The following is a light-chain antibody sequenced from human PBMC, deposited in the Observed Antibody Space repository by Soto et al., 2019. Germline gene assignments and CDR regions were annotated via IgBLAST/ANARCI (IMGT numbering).Light chain of an antibody. CDR2: GAS. Sequence: EIVLTQSPGTLSMSPGERATLSCRASQSVASNYLGWYQQKPGQAPRLLIYGASSRATGIPDRFSGSGSGTDFTLTISRLEPEDFAVYYCQQYGSSSSTFGGGTKVGIK. CDR3: QQYGSSSST. CDR1: QSVASNY. J-gene: IGKJ4*01. V-gene: IGKV3-20*01.